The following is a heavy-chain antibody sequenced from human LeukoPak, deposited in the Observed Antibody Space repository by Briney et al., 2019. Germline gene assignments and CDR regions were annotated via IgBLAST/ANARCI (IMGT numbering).Heavy chain of an antibody. J-gene: IGHJ6*02. D-gene: IGHD3-22*01. V-gene: IGHV1-18*01. CDR1: GYIFTSYG. CDR2: ISAYNGNT. CDR3: ARATPYDSSGYYYLYYYGMDV. Sequence: GASVKVSCKASGYIFTSYGISWVRRAPGQGLEWMGWISAYNGNTNYAQKLQGRVTMTTDTSTSTAYMELRSLRSDDTAVYYCARATPYDSSGYYYLYYYGMDVWGQGTTVTVSS.